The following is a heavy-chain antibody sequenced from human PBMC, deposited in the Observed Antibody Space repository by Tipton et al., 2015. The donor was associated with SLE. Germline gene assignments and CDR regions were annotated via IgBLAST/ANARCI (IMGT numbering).Heavy chain of an antibody. CDR3: ARAGGVTGGYFDY. Sequence: QVQLVQSGGGLVQPGGSLRLSCAVSGGSISSGGYSWSWIRQPPGKGLEWIGYIYHSGSTYYNPSLKSRVTISVDRSKNQFSLKLSSVTAADTAVYYCARAGGVTGGYFDYWGQGTLVTVSS. D-gene: IGHD3-16*01. J-gene: IGHJ4*02. CDR2: IYHSGST. V-gene: IGHV4-30-2*01. CDR1: GGSISSGGYS.